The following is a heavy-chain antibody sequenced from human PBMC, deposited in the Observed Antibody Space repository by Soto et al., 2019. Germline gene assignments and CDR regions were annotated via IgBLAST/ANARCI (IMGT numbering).Heavy chain of an antibody. CDR2: ISSSSSYT. V-gene: IGHV3-11*05. J-gene: IGHJ4*02. CDR3: ARAVVAGMSFDY. CDR1: GFTFSDYY. Sequence: QVQLVESGGGLVKPGGSLRLSCAASGFTFSDYYMSWIRQAPGKGLEWVSYISSSSSYTNYADSVKGRFTISRDNAKNSLYLQMTSLRAEDTAVYYCARAVVAGMSFDYWGQGTLVTVSS. D-gene: IGHD6-19*01.